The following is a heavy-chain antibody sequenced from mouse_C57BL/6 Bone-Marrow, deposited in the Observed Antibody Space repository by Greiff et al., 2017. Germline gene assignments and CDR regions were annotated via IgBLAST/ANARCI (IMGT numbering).Heavy chain of an antibody. CDR1: GFNIKDDY. D-gene: IGHD2-2*01. CDR3: TTFEGYDGHYAMDY. J-gene: IGHJ4*01. CDR2: IDPENGVT. Sequence: VQLQQSGAELVRPGASVKLSCTASGFNIKDDYMHWVKQRPEQGLEWIGWIDPENGVTEYASKFLVKANITADTSSTTSHLHLSRLTSEDTAVYDCTTFEGYDGHYAMDYWGQGTSVTVSS. V-gene: IGHV14-4*01.